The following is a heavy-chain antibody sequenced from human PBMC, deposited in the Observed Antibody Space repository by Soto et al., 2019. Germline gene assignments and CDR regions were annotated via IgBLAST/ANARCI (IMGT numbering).Heavy chain of an antibody. V-gene: IGHV3-9*01. J-gene: IGHJ6*02. CDR2: ISWNSGSI. Sequence: TGGSLRLSCAASGFTLDDYAMHWVRQAPGKGLEWVSGISWNSGSIGYADSVKGRFTISRDNAKNSLYLQMNSLRAEDTALYYCAKDRGLLRYFDYYGMDVWGQGTTVTVSS. D-gene: IGHD3-9*01. CDR1: GFTLDDYA. CDR3: AKDRGLLRYFDYYGMDV.